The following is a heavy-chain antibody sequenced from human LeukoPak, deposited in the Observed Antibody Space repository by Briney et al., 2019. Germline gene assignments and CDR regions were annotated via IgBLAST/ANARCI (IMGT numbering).Heavy chain of an antibody. CDR1: GFTFTTYW. Sequence: GESLRLSCTASGFTFTTYWMSWVRQAPGKGLEWVSYISSSGSTIYYADSVKGRFTISRDNAKNSLYLQMNSLRAEDTAVYYCAELGITMIGGVWGKGTTVTISS. CDR2: ISSSGSTI. V-gene: IGHV3-48*04. J-gene: IGHJ6*04. D-gene: IGHD3-10*02. CDR3: AELGITMIGGV.